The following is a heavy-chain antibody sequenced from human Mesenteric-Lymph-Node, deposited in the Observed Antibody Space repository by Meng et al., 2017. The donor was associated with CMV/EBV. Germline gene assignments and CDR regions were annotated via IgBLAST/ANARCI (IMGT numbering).Heavy chain of an antibody. CDR2: MYYSGSA. CDR1: GVSVSSDNYY. Sequence: SETLSLTCTVSGVSVSSDNYYWSWIRQPPGKGLEWIGSMYYSGSAYYSPSLKSRVTISVDTSKNQFSLKLSAVTAADTAVYYCARDDSYDRSSGLDAFDVWGQGTMVTVSS. CDR3: ARDDSYDRSSGLDAFDV. J-gene: IGHJ3*01. D-gene: IGHD6-6*01. V-gene: IGHV4-39*07.